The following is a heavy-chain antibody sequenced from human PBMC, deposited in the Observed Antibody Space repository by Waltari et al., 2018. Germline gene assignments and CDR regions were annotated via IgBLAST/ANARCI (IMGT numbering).Heavy chain of an antibody. D-gene: IGHD3-10*01. CDR3: ARRGSGSGMDV. Sequence: EVQLVESGGGWVQPGGSVRLSCAAYGFTFSSYEMNWVRQAPGKGLECVSYISSSGSTIYYADSVKGRFTISRDNAKNSLYLQMNSLRAEDTAVYYCARRGSGSGMDVWGQGTTVTVSS. J-gene: IGHJ6*02. V-gene: IGHV3-48*03. CDR1: GFTFSSYE. CDR2: ISSSGSTI.